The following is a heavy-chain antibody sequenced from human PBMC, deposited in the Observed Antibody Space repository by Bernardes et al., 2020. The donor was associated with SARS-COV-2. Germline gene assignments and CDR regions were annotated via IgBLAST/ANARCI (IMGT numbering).Heavy chain of an antibody. J-gene: IGHJ3*02. Sequence: WEASGYTFTGNYMHWVREDPGQGLEWMGRINPNSGGTNYAQKFQGRVTMTRDTSISTAYMELSRLRSDDTAVYYCARPKYDFWSGFGAFDIWGQGTMVTVSS. CDR1: GYTFTGNY. D-gene: IGHD3-3*01. V-gene: IGHV1-2*06. CDR3: ARPKYDFWSGFGAFDI. CDR2: INPNSGGT.